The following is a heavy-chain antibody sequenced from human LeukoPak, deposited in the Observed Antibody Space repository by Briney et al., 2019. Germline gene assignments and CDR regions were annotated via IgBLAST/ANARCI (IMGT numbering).Heavy chain of an antibody. CDR2: INPNSGGT. CDR1: GYTFTVYY. J-gene: IGHJ4*02. D-gene: IGHD3-10*01. Sequence: ASVKVSCKSSGYTFTVYYMHWVRQAPGQGLEWMGWINPNSGGTNYSQKLQGRVTMTRDTSISTAYMELSRLRSDDTAVYYCARAAGSGSYLYYFDYWGQGTLVTVSS. V-gene: IGHV1-2*02. CDR3: ARAAGSGSYLYYFDY.